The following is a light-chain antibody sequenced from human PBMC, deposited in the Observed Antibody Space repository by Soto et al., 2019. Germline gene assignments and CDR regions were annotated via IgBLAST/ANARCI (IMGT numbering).Light chain of an antibody. J-gene: IGKJ1*01. CDR1: QGISSW. CDR3: QQANSFPWT. V-gene: IGKV1-12*01. CDR2: AAS. Sequence: DIQMTQSPSSASASVGDRVTMTCRASQGISSWLVWYQQKPGKAPKLLIYAASSLQSGVPSRFSGSGSGTDFTLTISSLQPEDFATYYCQQANSFPWTFGQGTKVDIK.